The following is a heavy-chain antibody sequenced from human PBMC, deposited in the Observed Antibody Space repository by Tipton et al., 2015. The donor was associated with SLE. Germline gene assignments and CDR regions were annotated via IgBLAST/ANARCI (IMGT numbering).Heavy chain of an antibody. CDR3: ARERAVAGDYSYMDV. CDR2: IYNLGNT. V-gene: IGHV4-31*03. J-gene: IGHJ6*03. CDR1: GGFIGSSSYY. D-gene: IGHD6-19*01. Sequence: TLSLTYSVSGGFIGSSSYYWGWIRQPPGKGLEWIGYIYNLGNTYYNPSLKSRLAISIDTSKNQFSLKLTSVTAADTAVYYCARERAVAGDYSYMDVWGKGTTVTVSS.